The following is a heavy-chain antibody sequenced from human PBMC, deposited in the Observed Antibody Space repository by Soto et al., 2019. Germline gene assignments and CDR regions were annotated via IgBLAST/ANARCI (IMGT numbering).Heavy chain of an antibody. CDR1: GFTFSSYA. J-gene: IGHJ6*02. CDR3: ARDGTAVWFGELGGTVMDV. Sequence: QVQLVESGGGVVQPGRSLRLSCAASGFTFSSYAMHWVRQAPGKGLEWVAVISDDGSNKYYADSVKGRFTISRDNSKNTLYLQMNSLRAEDTAVYYCARDGTAVWFGELGGTVMDVWGQGTTVTVSS. D-gene: IGHD3-10*01. CDR2: ISDDGSNK. V-gene: IGHV3-30-3*01.